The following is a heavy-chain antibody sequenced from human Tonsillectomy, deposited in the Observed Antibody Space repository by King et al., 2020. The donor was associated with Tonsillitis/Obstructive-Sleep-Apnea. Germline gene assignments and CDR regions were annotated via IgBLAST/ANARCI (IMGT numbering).Heavy chain of an antibody. CDR2: IKQDGREK. CDR1: GFTLSRYW. J-gene: IGHJ4*02. D-gene: IGHD2-15*01. V-gene: IGHV3-7*01. Sequence: VQLVESGGGLVQPGGSLRLSCAASGFTLSRYWMGWGRQAPGKGMEWVANIKQDGREKYDEDSVKGRCTISRENAKNSLFLQMNSLRAEDTAVYYCAREKLQGFDYWGQGTLVTVSS. CDR3: AREKLQGFDY.